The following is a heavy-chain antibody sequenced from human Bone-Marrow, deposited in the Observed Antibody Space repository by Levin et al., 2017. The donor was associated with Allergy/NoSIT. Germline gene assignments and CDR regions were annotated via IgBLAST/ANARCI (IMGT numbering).Heavy chain of an antibody. D-gene: IGHD6-19*01. CDR1: GGTFSSYA. Sequence: SVKVSCKASGGTFSSYAISWVRQAPGQGLEWMGGIIPIFGTANYAQKFQGRVTITADESTSTAYMELSSLRSEDTAVYYCARDGRGSSGWYGDYYFDYWGQGTLVTVSS. CDR3: ARDGRGSSGWYGDYYFDY. CDR2: IIPIFGTA. J-gene: IGHJ4*02. V-gene: IGHV1-69*13.